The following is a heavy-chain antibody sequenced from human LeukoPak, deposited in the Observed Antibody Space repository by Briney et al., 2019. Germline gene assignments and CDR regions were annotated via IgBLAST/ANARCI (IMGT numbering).Heavy chain of an antibody. CDR3: ARERSSATQFNYYYGMDV. CDR1: GYTFTSYD. V-gene: IGHV1-2*02. CDR2: INPNSGGT. J-gene: IGHJ6*02. Sequence: ASVKVSCKASGYTFTSYDINWVRQATGQGLEWMGWINPNSGGTNYAQKFQGRVTMTRDTSISTAYMGLSRLRSDDTAVYYCARERSSATQFNYYYGMDVWGQGTTVTVSS. D-gene: IGHD5-12*01.